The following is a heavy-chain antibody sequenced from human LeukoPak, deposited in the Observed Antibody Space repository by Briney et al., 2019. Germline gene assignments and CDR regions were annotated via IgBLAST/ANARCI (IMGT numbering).Heavy chain of an antibody. J-gene: IGHJ4*02. CDR3: ARTVKWQQRLDY. D-gene: IGHD6-13*01. Sequence: SETLSLTCAVYGGSFSGYYWSWIRQPPGKGLEWIGEINHSGSTNYNPSLKSRVTISVDTSKNQFSLKLRSVTAADTAVYYCARTVKWQQRLDYWGQGTLVTVSS. CDR2: INHSGST. V-gene: IGHV4-34*01. CDR1: GGSFSGYY.